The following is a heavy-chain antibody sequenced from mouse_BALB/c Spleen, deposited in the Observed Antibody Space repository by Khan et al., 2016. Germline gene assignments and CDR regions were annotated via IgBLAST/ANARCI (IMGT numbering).Heavy chain of an antibody. CDR3: ARAWYSMDY. CDR2: LLPGSDRT. CDR1: GYTFSNYW. J-gene: IGHJ4*01. V-gene: IGHV1-9*01. Sequence: QVQLQQPGAELMKPGASVKISCKATGYTFSNYWTEWVKQRPGHGLEWIGELLPGSDRTNYNEKLKGKATITADTTANTAYMEPTSLTAEDTAVYYCARAWYSMDYWGQGPSVTVSS.